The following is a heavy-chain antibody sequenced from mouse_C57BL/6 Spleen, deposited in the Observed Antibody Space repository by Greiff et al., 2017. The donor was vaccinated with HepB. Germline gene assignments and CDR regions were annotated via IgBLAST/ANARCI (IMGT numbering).Heavy chain of an antibody. CDR2: IDPETGGT. J-gene: IGHJ2*01. CDR1: GYTFTDYE. D-gene: IGHD2-3*01. CDR3: TRAYDGYEDYFDY. V-gene: IGHV1-15*01. Sequence: LQESGAELVRPGASVTLSCKASGYTFTDYEMHWVKQTPVHGLEWIGAIDPETGGTAYNQKFKGKAILTADKSSSTAYMELRSLTSEDSAVYYCTRAYDGYEDYFDYWGQGTTLTVSS.